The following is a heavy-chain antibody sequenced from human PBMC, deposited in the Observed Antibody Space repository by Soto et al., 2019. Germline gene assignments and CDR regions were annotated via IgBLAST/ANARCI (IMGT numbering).Heavy chain of an antibody. Sequence: GGSLRLSCAASGFTFSSYGMHWVRQAPGKGLEWVAVIWYDGSNKYYADSVKGRFTISRDNSKNTLYLQMNSLRAEDTAVYYCARVPRYGSGSYSAYYYYGMDVSGQGTTVTVSS. CDR1: GFTFSSYG. D-gene: IGHD3-10*01. CDR2: IWYDGSNK. CDR3: ARVPRYGSGSYSAYYYYGMDV. V-gene: IGHV3-33*01. J-gene: IGHJ6*02.